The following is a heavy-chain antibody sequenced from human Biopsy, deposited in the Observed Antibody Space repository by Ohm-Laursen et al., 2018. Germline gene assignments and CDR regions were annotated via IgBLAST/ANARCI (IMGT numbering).Heavy chain of an antibody. CDR1: TGTFDSYG. CDR2: FIPILRTT. J-gene: IGHJ4*02. V-gene: IGHV1-69*04. D-gene: IGHD2-15*01. Sequence: SSVKVSCKTSTGTFDSYGVTWVRQAPGQGLEWMGRFIPILRTTTYAPKFQGRVTFTADKSSSTAYLELSSLTSEDTAMFYCAREAIGYQLPCDDWGQGTLVTVSS. CDR3: AREAIGYQLPCDD.